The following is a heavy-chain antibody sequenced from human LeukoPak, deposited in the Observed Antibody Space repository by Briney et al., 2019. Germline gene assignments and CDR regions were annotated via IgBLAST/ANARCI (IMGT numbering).Heavy chain of an antibody. Sequence: GGSLRLSCAASGFPFSIYWMTWVRQAPGRGLEWVANIKPDGSEKYYVDSAKGRFTISRDNAKNSLYLQMNSLRAEDTAVYYCVRGSSGTVVRGVSWAWFDPWGQGTLVSVSS. CDR3: VRGSSGTVVRGVSWAWFDP. CDR1: GFPFSIYW. V-gene: IGHV3-7*05. CDR2: IKPDGSEK. J-gene: IGHJ5*02. D-gene: IGHD3-10*01.